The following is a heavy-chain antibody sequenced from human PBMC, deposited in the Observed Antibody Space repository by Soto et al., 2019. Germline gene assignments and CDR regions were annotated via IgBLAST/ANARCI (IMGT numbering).Heavy chain of an antibody. CDR3: ARVGDILTGYYTYYYGMDV. CDR2: IYYSGST. J-gene: IGHJ6*02. CDR1: GGSISSGGYY. V-gene: IGHV4-31*03. Sequence: TLSLTCTVSGGSISSGGYYWSWIRQHPGKGLEWIGYIYYSGSTYYNPSLKSRVTISVDTSKNQFSLKLSSVTAADTAVYYCARVGDILTGYYTYYYGMDVWGQGTTVTVSS. D-gene: IGHD3-9*01.